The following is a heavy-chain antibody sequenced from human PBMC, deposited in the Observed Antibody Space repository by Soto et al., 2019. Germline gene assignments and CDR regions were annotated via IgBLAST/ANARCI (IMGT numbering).Heavy chain of an antibody. V-gene: IGHV3-23*01. J-gene: IGHJ5*02. D-gene: IGHD2-21*01. CDR2: ISGDGPNT. CDR1: GFTFSSYA. CDR3: TKRIKPEYCGHTTCMGNWFDP. Sequence: PVGCLIFSGAASGFTFSSYALSCVRQAPWKELQWVSSISGDGPNTYYAASVKGRFTVSRDNSRDTVYLQMNSLGAEDTALYYCTKRIKPEYCGHTTCMGNWFDPWGQGTMVTVSS.